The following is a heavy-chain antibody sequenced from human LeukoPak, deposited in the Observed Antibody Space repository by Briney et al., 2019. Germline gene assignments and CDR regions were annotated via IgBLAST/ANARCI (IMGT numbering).Heavy chain of an antibody. Sequence: PGGSLRPSCAASGFTVSSNYMSWVRQAPGKRLEWVSVIYSGGSTYYADSVKGRFTISRDNSKNTLYLQMNSLRAEDTAVYYCARDRMVRGVIPPYYYYYGMDVWGKGTTVTVSS. CDR1: GFTVSSNY. CDR2: IYSGGST. D-gene: IGHD3-10*01. J-gene: IGHJ6*04. CDR3: ARDRMVRGVIPPYYYYYGMDV. V-gene: IGHV3-53*01.